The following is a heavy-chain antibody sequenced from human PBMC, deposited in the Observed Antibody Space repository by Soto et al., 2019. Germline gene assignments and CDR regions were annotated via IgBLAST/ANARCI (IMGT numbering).Heavy chain of an antibody. V-gene: IGHV3-21*01. CDR2: ISSSSRYI. D-gene: IGHD6-19*01. CDR1: GFTFSSYS. Sequence: EVQLVESGGGLVKPGGSLRLSCAASGFTFSSYSMNWVRQAPGKGLEWVSSISSSSRYIYYADSVKGRFTISRDNPKNSRNPQMNSLRAEDTAVYYCARDKSRGWLVRGKWFDPWGQGTLVTVSS. J-gene: IGHJ5*02. CDR3: ARDKSRGWLVRGKWFDP.